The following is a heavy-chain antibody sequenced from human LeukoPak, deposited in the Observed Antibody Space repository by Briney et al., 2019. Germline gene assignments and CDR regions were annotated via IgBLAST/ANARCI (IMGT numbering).Heavy chain of an antibody. V-gene: IGHV4-61*05. Sequence: PSETLSLTCTVSGGSISSSSYYWGWIRQPPGKGLEWIGYIYYSGSTNYNPSLKSRVTISVDTSKNQFSLKLSSVTAADTAVYYCAKVDTAMDLGYGMEVWGQGTTVTVSS. CDR1: GGSISSSSYY. CDR3: AKVDTAMDLGYGMEV. CDR2: IYYSGST. J-gene: IGHJ6*02. D-gene: IGHD5-18*01.